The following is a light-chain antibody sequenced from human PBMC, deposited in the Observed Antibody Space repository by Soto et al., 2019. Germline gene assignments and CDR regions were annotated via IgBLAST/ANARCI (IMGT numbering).Light chain of an antibody. CDR3: QQASSFPWT. V-gene: IGKV1-12*01. CDR2: TAS. Sequence: DIQMTQSPSSVSASVGDRVTITCRASQGISTWLAWYQQKPGKAPKLLIYTASRSQSGVPSRFSGSGSGTNFTLTISSLQPEDFATFYCQQASSFPWTFGQGTTVENK. CDR1: QGISTW. J-gene: IGKJ1*01.